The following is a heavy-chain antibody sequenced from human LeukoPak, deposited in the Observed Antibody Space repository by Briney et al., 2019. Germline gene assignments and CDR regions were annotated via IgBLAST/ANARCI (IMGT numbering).Heavy chain of an antibody. CDR1: GFTFSRYW. J-gene: IGHJ4*02. D-gene: IGHD7-27*01. CDR2: INTDGSTT. Sequence: GGSLRLSCAASGFTFSRYWMYWVRQAPGKGLVWVSRINTDGSTTDYADSVRGRFTISRDNAKNTLYLQMNSLRAEDTAVYYCARNWGLDYRGQGTLVTVSS. CDR3: ARNWGLDY. V-gene: IGHV3-74*01.